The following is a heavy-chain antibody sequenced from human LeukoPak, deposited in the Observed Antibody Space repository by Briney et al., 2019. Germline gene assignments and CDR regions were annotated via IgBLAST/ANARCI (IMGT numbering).Heavy chain of an antibody. CDR2: IYYSGST. D-gene: IGHD6-13*01. CDR1: GGSISSYY. Sequence: PSETLSLTCTVSGGSISSYYWSWIRQPPGKGLEWIGYIYYSGSTNYNPSLKSRVTISVDTSKNQFSLKLSSVTAADTAVYYCARYSRNYYYMDVWGKGTTVTVFS. V-gene: IGHV4-59*13. J-gene: IGHJ6*03. CDR3: ARYSRNYYYMDV.